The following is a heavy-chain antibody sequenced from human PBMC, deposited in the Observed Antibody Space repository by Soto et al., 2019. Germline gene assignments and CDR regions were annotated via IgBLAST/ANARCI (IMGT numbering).Heavy chain of an antibody. Sequence: GGSPRLSCAASGFTFSSYWMSWVRQAPGKGLEWVANIKQDGSEKYYVDSVKGRFTISRDNAKNSLYLQMNSLRAEDTAVYYCARDLSTGSLDYGGQGTLVTVSS. J-gene: IGHJ4*02. D-gene: IGHD3-9*01. CDR2: IKQDGSEK. CDR1: GFTFSSYW. CDR3: ARDLSTGSLDY. V-gene: IGHV3-7*01.